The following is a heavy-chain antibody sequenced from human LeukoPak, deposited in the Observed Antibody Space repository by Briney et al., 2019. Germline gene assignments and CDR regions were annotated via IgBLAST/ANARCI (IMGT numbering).Heavy chain of an antibody. D-gene: IGHD3-3*01. CDR2: INHSGST. CDR3: ARGLPGYDFWSGYYSATGQFDY. Sequence: SETLSLTCAVYGGSFSGYYWSWIRQPPGKGLEWIGEINHSGSTNYNPSLKSRVTISVDTSKNQFSLKLSSVTAADTAVYYCARGLPGYDFWSGYYSATGQFDYRGQGTLVTVSS. J-gene: IGHJ4*02. V-gene: IGHV4-34*01. CDR1: GGSFSGYY.